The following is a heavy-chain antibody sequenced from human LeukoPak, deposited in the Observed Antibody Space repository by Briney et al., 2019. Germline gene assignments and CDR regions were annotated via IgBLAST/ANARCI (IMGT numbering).Heavy chain of an antibody. CDR1: GYTFTGYY. J-gene: IGHJ5*02. Sequence: ASVKVSCKASGYTFTGYYMHWVRQAPGQGLEWMGWTNPNSGGTNYAQKFQGRVTMTRDTSISTAYMELSRLRSDDTAVYYCARSRITIFGVVIRSWFDPWGQGTLVTVSS. CDR3: ARSRITIFGVVIRSWFDP. V-gene: IGHV1-2*02. CDR2: TNPNSGGT. D-gene: IGHD3-3*01.